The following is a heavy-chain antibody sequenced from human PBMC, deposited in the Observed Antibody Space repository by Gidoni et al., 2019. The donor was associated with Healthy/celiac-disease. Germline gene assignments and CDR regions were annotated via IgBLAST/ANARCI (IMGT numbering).Heavy chain of an antibody. CDR3: ARDRAYCGGDCYHNFDY. V-gene: IGHV4-39*07. J-gene: IGHJ4*02. CDR2: IYYSGST. D-gene: IGHD2-21*02. CDR1: GGSISSSSYY. Sequence: QLQLQESGPGLVKPSETLSLTCTVSGGSISSSSYYWGWIRQPPGKGLAWIGSIYYSGSTYYNPSLKSRVTISVDTSKNQFSLKLSSVTAADTAVYYCARDRAYCGGDCYHNFDYWGQGTLVTVSS.